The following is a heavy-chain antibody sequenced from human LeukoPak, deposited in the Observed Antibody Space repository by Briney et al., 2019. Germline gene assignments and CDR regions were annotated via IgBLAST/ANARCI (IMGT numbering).Heavy chain of an antibody. CDR1: GFIFSSHG. D-gene: IGHD2-8*01. CDR3: ARTSCTSGGCHRINWFDP. V-gene: IGHV3-33*01. CDR2: IWYDGSKK. Sequence: GGSLRLSCATSGFIFSSHGMHWVRQAPGKGLEWVAVIWYDGSKKYYADSVEGRFTISRDNSKNTLYLQMNSLRAEDTAVYFCARTSCTSGGCHRINWFDPWGQGTQVTVSS. J-gene: IGHJ5*02.